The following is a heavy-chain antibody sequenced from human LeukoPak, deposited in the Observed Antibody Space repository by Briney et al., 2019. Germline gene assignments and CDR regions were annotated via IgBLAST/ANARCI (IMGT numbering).Heavy chain of an antibody. CDR1: GESISNYY. V-gene: IGHV4-59*01. D-gene: IGHD1-1*01. J-gene: IGHJ4*02. CDR2: IYHSGST. CDR3: VRSGGGV. Sequence: PSETLSLTCTVSGESISNYYWSWIRQPPGKGLEWIGYIYHSGSTNYNPSLRSRVPISVDTSKDQFDLKLPSVAAADTAVYYCVRSGGGVWGPGTLVTVSS.